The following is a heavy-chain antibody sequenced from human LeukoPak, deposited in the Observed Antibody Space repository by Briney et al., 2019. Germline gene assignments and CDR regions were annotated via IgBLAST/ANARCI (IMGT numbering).Heavy chain of an antibody. CDR2: IYYSGST. CDR1: GGSISSYY. D-gene: IGHD3-3*01. J-gene: IGHJ4*02. Sequence: PSETLSLTCTVSGGSISSYYWSWIRQPPGKGLEWIGYIYYSGSTNYNPSLKSRVTISVDTSKNQFSLKLSSVTAADTAVYYCARGVRLVLGVASFDYWGQGTLVTVSS. V-gene: IGHV4-59*01. CDR3: ARGVRLVLGVASFDY.